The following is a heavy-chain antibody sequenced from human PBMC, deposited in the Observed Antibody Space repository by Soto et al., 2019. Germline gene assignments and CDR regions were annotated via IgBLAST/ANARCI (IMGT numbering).Heavy chain of an antibody. CDR2: IYHSGST. Sequence: SETLSLTCAVSGGSISSGGYSWSWIRQPPGKGLEWIGYIYHSGSTYYNPSLKSRVTISVDRSKNQFSLKLSSVTAADTAVYYWARGGDYGDNEHGVQGTLATVSS. CDR1: GGSISSGGYS. J-gene: IGHJ4*02. V-gene: IGHV4-30-2*01. D-gene: IGHD4-17*01. CDR3: ARGGDYGDNEH.